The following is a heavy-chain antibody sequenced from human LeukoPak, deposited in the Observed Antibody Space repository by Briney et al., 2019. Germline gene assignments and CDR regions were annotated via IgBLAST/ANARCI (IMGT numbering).Heavy chain of an antibody. Sequence: GGSLRLSCAASGFTFSSYAMSWVRQAPGKGLEWVSAISGSGASTYYADSVKGRFTISRDNSKNTLYLQMSSLRAEDTAVYYYARDSHLGRYCTNGVCAKGFYSYWGQGTLVTVSS. CDR2: ISGSGAST. J-gene: IGHJ4*02. CDR3: ARDSHLGRYCTNGVCAKGFYSY. D-gene: IGHD2-8*01. CDR1: GFTFSSYA. V-gene: IGHV3-23*01.